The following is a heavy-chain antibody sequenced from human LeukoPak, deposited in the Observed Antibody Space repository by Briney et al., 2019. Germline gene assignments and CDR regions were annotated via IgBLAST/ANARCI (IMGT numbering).Heavy chain of an antibody. V-gene: IGHV4-34*01. J-gene: IGHJ5*02. CDR2: INHSGST. CDR3: ARGPPTPSARDSWFDP. D-gene: IGHD3-10*01. Sequence: SSETLSLTCAVYGGSFSGYYWSWIRQPPGKGLEWIGEINHSGSTNYNPSLKSRVTISVDASKNQFSLKLSSVTAADTAVYYCARGPPTPSARDSWFDPWGQGTLVTVSS. CDR1: GGSFSGYY.